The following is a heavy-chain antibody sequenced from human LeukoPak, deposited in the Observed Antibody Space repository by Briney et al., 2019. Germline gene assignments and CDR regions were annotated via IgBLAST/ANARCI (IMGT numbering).Heavy chain of an antibody. CDR3: ARRGLDYYYMDV. V-gene: IGHV3-53*01. Sequence: GGSLRPSCAASGFTVSSNYMSWVRQAPGKGLEWVSVIYSGGSTYYADSVKGRFTISRDNSKNTLYLQMNSLRAEDTAVYYCARRGLDYYYMDVWGKGTTVTVSS. CDR1: GFTVSSNY. CDR2: IYSGGST. J-gene: IGHJ6*03.